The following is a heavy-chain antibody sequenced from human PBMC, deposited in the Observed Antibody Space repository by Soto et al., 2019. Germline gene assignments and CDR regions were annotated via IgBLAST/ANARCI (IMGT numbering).Heavy chain of an antibody. CDR3: APQVVPTASKKP. D-gene: IGHD2-2*01. V-gene: IGHV4-34*12. CDR1: GGSFSGYY. CDR2: IIHTGST. J-gene: IGHJ4*02. Sequence: QVQLQQWGAGLLKPSETLSLTCAVFGGSFSGYYWSWIRQPPGKGLEWIGEIIHTGSTNYNPSLKSRVTMSIDTSKKQFSLKLSSVTAADTAVYYCAPQVVPTASKKPWGQATLVTVSS.